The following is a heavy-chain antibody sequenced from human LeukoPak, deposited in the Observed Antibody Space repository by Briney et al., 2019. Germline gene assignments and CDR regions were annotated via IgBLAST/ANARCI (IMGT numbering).Heavy chain of an antibody. CDR1: GFTFSSYA. CDR3: ARVSRMATSDY. CDR2: ISYDGSNK. V-gene: IGHV3-30*04. J-gene: IGHJ4*02. Sequence: PGGSLRLSCAASGFTFSSYAMHWVRQAPGKGLEGVAVISYDGSNKYYADSVKGRFTISRDNSKNTLYLQMNSLRAEDTAVYYCARVSRMATSDYWGQGTLVTVSS. D-gene: IGHD5-24*01.